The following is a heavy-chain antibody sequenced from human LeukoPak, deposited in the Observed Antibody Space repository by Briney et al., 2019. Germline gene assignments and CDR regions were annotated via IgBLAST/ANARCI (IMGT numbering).Heavy chain of an antibody. D-gene: IGHD3-3*01. CDR2: ISYDGSDK. CDR3: ARTFFDFWSAYSYYYMNV. CDR1: GFTFSSYA. J-gene: IGHJ6*03. Sequence: GGSLRLSCAASGFTFSSYAMHWVRQAPGKGLEWVAVISYDGSDKYYADSVKGRFTISRDNSKNTLYLQVNSLRAEDTAVYYCARTFFDFWSAYSYYYMNVWGKGTTVTVSS. V-gene: IGHV3-30*01.